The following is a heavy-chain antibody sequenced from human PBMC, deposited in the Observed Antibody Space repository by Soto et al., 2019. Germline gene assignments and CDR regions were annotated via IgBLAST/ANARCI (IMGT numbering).Heavy chain of an antibody. CDR1: GSTFTSYG. D-gene: IGHD6-19*01. Sequence: ASVNVSCKASGSTFTSYGISWVRQAPGQGLEWMGWISANSGNTDYAQKLQGRVTMTRNTSISTAYMELSSLRSEDTAVYYCARGQAVVYFDYWGQGTLVTVSS. CDR2: ISANSGNT. V-gene: IGHV1-8*02. CDR3: ARGQAVVYFDY. J-gene: IGHJ4*02.